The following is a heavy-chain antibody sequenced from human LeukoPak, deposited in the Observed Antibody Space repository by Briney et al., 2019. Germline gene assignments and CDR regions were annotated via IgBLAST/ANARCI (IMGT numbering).Heavy chain of an antibody. CDR1: GFTFSDSW. CDR3: SRSLNY. J-gene: IGHJ4*02. CDR2: IKQDGSEK. V-gene: IGHV3-7*01. Sequence: PGGSPRLSCAASGFTFSDSWMDWVPQAPGKGLEWVANIKQDGSEKYYVDSVKGRFTISRDNAKNSLYLQMNSLRAEDTAVYYCSRSLNYWGQGTLVTVSS.